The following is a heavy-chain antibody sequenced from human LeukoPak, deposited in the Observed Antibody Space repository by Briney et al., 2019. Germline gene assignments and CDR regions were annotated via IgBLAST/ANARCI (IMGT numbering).Heavy chain of an antibody. D-gene: IGHD5-18*01. CDR2: INAGNGNT. V-gene: IGHV1-3*01. Sequence: ASVKVSCKASGYTFTSYAMHWVRQAPGQRLEWMGWINAGNGNTKYSQKFQGRVTITRDTSAGTAYMELSSLRSEDTAVYYCARESLEGEYSYGYREGYFDYWGQGTLVTVSS. CDR3: ARESLEGEYSYGYREGYFDY. CDR1: GYTFTSYA. J-gene: IGHJ4*02.